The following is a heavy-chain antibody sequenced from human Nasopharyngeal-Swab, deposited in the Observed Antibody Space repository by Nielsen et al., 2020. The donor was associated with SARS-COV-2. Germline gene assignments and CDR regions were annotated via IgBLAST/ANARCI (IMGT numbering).Heavy chain of an antibody. V-gene: IGHV3-7*01. Sequence: GESLKISCAASGFTFSSYWVSWVRQAPGKGLEWVANIKQDGSEKYYVDSVKGRFTISRDNAKNSLYLQMNSLRAEDTAVYYCARGARGFLLWYFDLWGRGTLVTVSS. CDR2: IKQDGSEK. CDR3: ARGARGFLLWYFDL. J-gene: IGHJ2*01. D-gene: IGHD2-15*01. CDR1: GFTFSSYW.